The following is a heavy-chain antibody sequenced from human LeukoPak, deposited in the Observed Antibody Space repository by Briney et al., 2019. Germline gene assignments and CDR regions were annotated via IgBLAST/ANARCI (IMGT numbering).Heavy chain of an antibody. D-gene: IGHD1-26*01. J-gene: IGHJ5*02. Sequence: PGGSLRLSCAASGFTFSSYAMSWVRQAPGKGLEWVSAISGSGGSTHYADSVKGRFTISRDNSKNTLYLQMNSLRAEDTAVYYCAKDPSGSYYFWFDPWGQGTLVTVSS. CDR3: AKDPSGSYYFWFDP. CDR1: GFTFSSYA. V-gene: IGHV3-23*01. CDR2: ISGSGGST.